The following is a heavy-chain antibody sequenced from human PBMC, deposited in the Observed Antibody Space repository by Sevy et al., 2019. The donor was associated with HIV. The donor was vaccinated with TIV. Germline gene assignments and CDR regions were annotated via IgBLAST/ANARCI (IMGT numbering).Heavy chain of an antibody. CDR2: ATNKANNYAT. CDR1: GFTFSDHY. D-gene: IGHD3-10*01. Sequence: GGSLRLSCAASGFTFSDHYMDWVRQAPGKGLEWVGRATNKANNYATHYAASVRGRFTILRVDSKNSMFLEVNSLKTEDTAVYYCARVVVGNYGEYDCWGQGTLVTVSS. CDR3: ARVVVGNYGEYDC. V-gene: IGHV3-72*01. J-gene: IGHJ4*02.